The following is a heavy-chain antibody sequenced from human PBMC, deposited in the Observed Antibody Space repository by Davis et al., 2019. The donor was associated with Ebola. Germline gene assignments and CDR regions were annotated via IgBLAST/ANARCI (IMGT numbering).Heavy chain of an antibody. D-gene: IGHD3-16*02. V-gene: IGHV3-11*01. CDR3: ARDQGVIPVFSFDS. Sequence: GESLKISCAASGFTFSDYYMSWIRQAPGKGLEWVSYISGGGRTIYYADSVKGRFTISRDNAKNSLYLQMNSLRAEDTAVYYCARDQGVIPVFSFDSWGQGALVTVSS. CDR1: GFTFSDYY. J-gene: IGHJ4*02. CDR2: ISGGGRTI.